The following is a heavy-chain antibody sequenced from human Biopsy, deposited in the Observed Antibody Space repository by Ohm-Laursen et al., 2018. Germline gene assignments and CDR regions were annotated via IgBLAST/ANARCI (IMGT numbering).Heavy chain of an antibody. CDR1: GGIFNSYG. D-gene: IGHD3-9*01. CDR3: ATKLTGYFHH. V-gene: IGHV1-69*06. J-gene: IGHJ1*01. Sequence: ASVKVSCKISGGIFNSYGISWVRQAPGQGLEWLGGNIPILGTGNYAQKFQDRVTVAADTSTSTATMELRSLRSDDTAVYYCATKLTGYFHHWGQGILVIVSS. CDR2: NIPILGTG.